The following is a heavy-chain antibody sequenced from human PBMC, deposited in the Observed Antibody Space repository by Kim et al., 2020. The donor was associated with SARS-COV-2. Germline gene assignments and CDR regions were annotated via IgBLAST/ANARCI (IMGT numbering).Heavy chain of an antibody. Sequence: ASVKVSCKASRYTFIEYRIDWVRQAPGQGHEWMGWINPKNGDTYYGQKFQGRVTMASDTSISTVYMDLRRLTSDDTAVYYCARDYWGSYEYWGQGTLVTVSS. V-gene: IGHV1-2*02. CDR2: INPKNGDT. D-gene: IGHD3-16*01. J-gene: IGHJ4*02. CDR3: ARDYWGSYEY. CDR1: RYTFIEYR.